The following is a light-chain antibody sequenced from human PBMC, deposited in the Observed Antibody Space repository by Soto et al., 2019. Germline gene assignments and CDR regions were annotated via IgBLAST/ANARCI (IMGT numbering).Light chain of an antibody. CDR3: QQYGSSQWT. CDR1: QNISSY. CDR2: GAS. V-gene: IGKV3-20*01. Sequence: IVLTQSPATLSLSPGKRATLSCRASQNISSYLIWYQQKPGQAPRLLIYGASNRATGIPDRFSGSGSGTDFTLTISRLEPEDFAVYYCQQYGSSQWTFGQGTKVDIK. J-gene: IGKJ1*01.